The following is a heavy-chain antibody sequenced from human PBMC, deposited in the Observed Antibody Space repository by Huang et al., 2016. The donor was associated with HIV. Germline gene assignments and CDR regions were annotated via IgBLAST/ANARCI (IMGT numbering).Heavy chain of an antibody. Sequence: QVQLQQWGAGLLKPSETLALTCAVYGESLGTYYWAWIRRPPGKGLKWIGEVNDGGDINYNPSLESRVTISVDTSRNQVSLTLTSMTAAYTATYYCARRFRVAATRKWFDPWGQGTLVIVSS. CDR1: GESLGTYY. V-gene: IGHV4-34*01. CDR2: VNDGGDI. J-gene: IGHJ5*02. CDR3: ARRFRVAATRKWFDP. D-gene: IGHD3-10*01.